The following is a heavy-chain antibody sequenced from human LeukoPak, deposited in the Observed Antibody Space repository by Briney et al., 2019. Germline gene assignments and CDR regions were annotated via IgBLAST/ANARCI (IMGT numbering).Heavy chain of an antibody. CDR1: GGSFSGYY. CDR2: INHSGST. Sequence: SETLSLTCAVYGGSFSGYYWSWIRQPPGKGLEWIGEINHSGSTNYNPSLKSRVTISIDTSKNQFSLKLNSVTAADTAVYYCARHSVRVAGTSGMDVWGQGTTVTVSS. J-gene: IGHJ6*02. CDR3: ARHSVRVAGTSGMDV. D-gene: IGHD2-15*01. V-gene: IGHV4-34*01.